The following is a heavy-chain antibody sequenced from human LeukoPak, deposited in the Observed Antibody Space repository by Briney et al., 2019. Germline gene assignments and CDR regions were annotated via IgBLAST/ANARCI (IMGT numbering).Heavy chain of an antibody. D-gene: IGHD1-1*01. CDR2: IHYSGST. CDR1: GGSISNYY. CDR3: ARNGGWNDGVDWFDP. V-gene: IGHV4-59*12. Sequence: PSETLSLTCTVSGGSISNYYWSWIRQPPGKGLEWIGYIHYSGSTSYNPSLKSRVTMSVDTSKNQFSLKLSSVTAADTAVYYCARNGGWNDGVDWFDPWGQGTLVTVSS. J-gene: IGHJ5*02.